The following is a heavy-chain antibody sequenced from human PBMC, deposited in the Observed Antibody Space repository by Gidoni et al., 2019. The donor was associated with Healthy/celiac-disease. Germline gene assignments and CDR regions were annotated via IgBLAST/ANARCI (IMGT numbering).Heavy chain of an antibody. Sequence: QVQLVESGGGVVQPGRSLRLSCAASGFTFSSYAMHWVRQAPGKGLEWGAVISYDGSNKYYADSVKGRFTISRDNSKNTLYLKMNSLRAEDTAVYYCAREYGDYVGYYYYGMDVWGQGTTVTVSS. V-gene: IGHV3-30-3*01. J-gene: IGHJ6*02. CDR3: AREYGDYVGYYYYGMDV. CDR1: GFTFSSYA. D-gene: IGHD4-17*01. CDR2: ISYDGSNK.